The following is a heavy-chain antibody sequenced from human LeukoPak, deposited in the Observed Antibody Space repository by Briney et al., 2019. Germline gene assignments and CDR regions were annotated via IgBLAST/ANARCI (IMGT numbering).Heavy chain of an antibody. CDR3: ARATNGVCSY. V-gene: IGHV4-30-4*01. Sequence: SETLSLTGTVSGGSISSGDYYWSWIRQPPGKGLEWIGYIYYSGSTYYNPSLKSRVTISVDTSKNQFSLKLSFVTAADTAVYYCARATNGVCSYWGQGTLVTVSS. J-gene: IGHJ4*02. CDR2: IYYSGST. D-gene: IGHD2-8*01. CDR1: GGSISSGDYY.